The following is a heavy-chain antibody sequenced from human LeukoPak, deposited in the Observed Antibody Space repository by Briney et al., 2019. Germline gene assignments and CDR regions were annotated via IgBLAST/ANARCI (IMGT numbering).Heavy chain of an antibody. V-gene: IGHV3-30*04. CDR1: AFTFSTYG. D-gene: IGHD6-13*01. CDR2: ISLDGTNR. CDR3: ARTYSPSWYSIDRFDH. J-gene: IGHJ5*02. Sequence: PGTSLRLSCAASAFTFSTYGMQWVRQAPGKGLEWVAMISLDGTNRNYADSVEGRFTISRDNSKNTLYLQMSSVRPEDTAFYYCARTYSPSWYSIDRFDHWGQGTLVTVSS.